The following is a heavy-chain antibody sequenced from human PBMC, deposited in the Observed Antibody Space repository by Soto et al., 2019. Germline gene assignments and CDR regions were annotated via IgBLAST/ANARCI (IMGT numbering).Heavy chain of an antibody. J-gene: IGHJ4*02. V-gene: IGHV4-30-2*01. CDR1: GGSISSGGYS. D-gene: IGHD5-12*01. CDR2: IYHSGST. CDR3: AAGGGLPRYY. Sequence: QMQLQESGSGLVKPSQTLSLTCAVSGGSISSGGYSWSWIRQPPGKGLEWIGYIYHSGSTYYNPSLESRVTIAVDRSKHQFSLKLSSVTAADTAVYYCAAGGGLPRYYWGQGTLVTVSS.